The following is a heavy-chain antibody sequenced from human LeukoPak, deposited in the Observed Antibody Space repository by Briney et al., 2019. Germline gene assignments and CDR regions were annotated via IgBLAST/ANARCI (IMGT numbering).Heavy chain of an antibody. CDR1: GYSFTSYW. CDR2: IYPGDSDT. CDR3: ASQDNSGYDYYYYYYMDV. Sequence: GESLKISCKGSGYSFTSYWIGWVRQMPGKGLEWMGIIYPGDSDTRYSPSFQGQVTISADKSISTAYLQWSSLKASDTAMYCCASQDNSGYDYYYYYYMDVWGKGTTVTVSS. J-gene: IGHJ6*03. V-gene: IGHV5-51*01. D-gene: IGHD5-12*01.